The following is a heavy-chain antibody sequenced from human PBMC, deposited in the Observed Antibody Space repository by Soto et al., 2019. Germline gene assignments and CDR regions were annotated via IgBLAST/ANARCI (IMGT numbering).Heavy chain of an antibody. CDR1: GGSISSYY. D-gene: IGHD6-6*01. J-gene: IGHJ4*02. CDR2: IYYSGST. V-gene: IGHV4-59*01. Sequence: SETLSLTCTVSGGSISSYYWSWIRQPPGKGLEWIGYIYYSGSTNYNPSLKSRVTISVDTSKNQFSLKLSSVTAADTAVYYCASARGGIAARYYFDYWGQGTLVTVSS. CDR3: ASARGGIAARYYFDY.